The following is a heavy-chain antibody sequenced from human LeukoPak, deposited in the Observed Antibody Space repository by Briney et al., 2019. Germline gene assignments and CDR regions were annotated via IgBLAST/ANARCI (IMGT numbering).Heavy chain of an antibody. CDR3: ARDSGTRLYYYDSSGYLDY. J-gene: IGHJ4*02. Sequence: ASVKASCKASGYTFTSYYMHWVRQAPGQGLEWMGIINPSGGSTSYAQKFQGRVTMTRDMSTSTVYMELSSLRSEDTAVYYCARDSGTRLYYYDSSGYLDYWGQGTLVTVSS. CDR1: GYTFTSYY. V-gene: IGHV1-46*01. D-gene: IGHD3-22*01. CDR2: INPSGGST.